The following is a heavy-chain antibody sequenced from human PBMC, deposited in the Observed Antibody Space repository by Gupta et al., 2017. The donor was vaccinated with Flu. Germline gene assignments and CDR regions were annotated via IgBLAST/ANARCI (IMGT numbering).Heavy chain of an antibody. CDR1: GFTFENYA. CDR3: AKQDYSFALDV. J-gene: IGHJ6*02. CDR2: ISGTGTTT. V-gene: IGHV3-23*01. Sequence: EVQLLESGGGLVQPGGSLRLSCVASGFTFENYAMTWVRQAPGRGLEWVSTISGTGTTTYYADSLRGRLTISRDNSMDTLYLTLNSLRAEDTAVYYCAKQDYSFALDVWGQGTTVTVSS. D-gene: IGHD2-15*01.